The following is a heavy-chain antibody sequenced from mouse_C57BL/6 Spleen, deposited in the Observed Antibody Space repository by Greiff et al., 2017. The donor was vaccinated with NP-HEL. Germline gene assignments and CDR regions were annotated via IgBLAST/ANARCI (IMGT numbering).Heavy chain of an antibody. V-gene: IGHV14-4*01. Sequence: EVQLQQSGAELVRPGASVKLSCKASGYTITSDCMHWVKQRPGQGLEWIGWIDPESGGTDYDSKFQGKATMTADTSSNTAYLPLSSLTLEDTAVYYWTTSDYSNVAGFADWGKGTLVTVSA. CDR3: TTSDYSNVAGFAD. D-gene: IGHD2-5*01. CDR1: GYTITSDC. J-gene: IGHJ3*01. CDR2: IDPESGGT.